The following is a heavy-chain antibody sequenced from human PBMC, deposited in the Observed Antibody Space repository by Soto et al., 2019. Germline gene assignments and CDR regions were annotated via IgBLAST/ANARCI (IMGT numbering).Heavy chain of an antibody. CDR3: AKNGQPPYYYYGMDV. Sequence: GASVKVSFKASGYTFTSYGISWVRQAPGQGLEWMGWISAYNGNTNYAQKLQGRVTMTTDTSTSTAYMELRSLTSDDRAVYYCAKNGQPPYYYYGMDVWGQGTTVTVSS. D-gene: IGHD2-8*01. CDR2: ISAYNGNT. V-gene: IGHV1-18*01. CDR1: GYTFTSYG. J-gene: IGHJ6*02.